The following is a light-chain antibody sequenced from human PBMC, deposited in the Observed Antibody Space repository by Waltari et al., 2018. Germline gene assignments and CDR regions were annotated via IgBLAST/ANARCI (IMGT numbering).Light chain of an antibody. CDR2: DVN. V-gene: IGLV2-14*01. CDR3: ISYTASGAWL. J-gene: IGLJ3*02. CDR1: SGAVGGYNS. Sequence: QSALTQPASVSGSPGQSITIPCAGSSGAVGGYNSVSWYQQYPGNAPKLMIYDVNKRPSGVSYRFSGSKSGNTASLTISGLQGEDEADYYCISYTASGAWLFGGGTKLTVL.